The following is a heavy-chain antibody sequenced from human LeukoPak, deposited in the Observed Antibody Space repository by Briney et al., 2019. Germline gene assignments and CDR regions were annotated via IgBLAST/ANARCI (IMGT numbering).Heavy chain of an antibody. V-gene: IGHV3-23*01. Sequence: GGSLRLSCAASGFSFSGCAISWVRQAPAKGLEWVSAISGSGGDTYFADSVKGRFTISRDNSKRTVFLQMDSLRAEDTAVYYCAKDPHFYYYYYMDVWGNGTTVTVSS. CDR2: ISGSGGDT. CDR1: GFSFSGCA. CDR3: AKDPHFYYYYYMDV. J-gene: IGHJ6*03.